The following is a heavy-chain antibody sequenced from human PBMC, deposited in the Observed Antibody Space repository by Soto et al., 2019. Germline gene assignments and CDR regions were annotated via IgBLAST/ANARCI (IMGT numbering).Heavy chain of an antibody. CDR3: ERQGFGVLHGLVHV. Sequence: ASVKVSCKASGYTFTTHYIHWVRQAPGQGPEWMGIIDPRSGSAGYAQRFQVSVTMTRDTPTSTFYMELSSLRSEDTAVYYCERQGFGVLHGLVHVWGEGNKVTVAS. J-gene: IGHJ6*01. CDR2: IDPRSGSA. D-gene: IGHD3-10*01. CDR1: GYTFTTHY. V-gene: IGHV1-46*01.